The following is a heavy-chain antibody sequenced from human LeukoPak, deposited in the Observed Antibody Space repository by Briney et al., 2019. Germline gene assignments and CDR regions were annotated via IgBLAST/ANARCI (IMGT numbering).Heavy chain of an antibody. V-gene: IGHV3-53*01. CDR1: GFIVTGNY. Sequence: GGSLRPSCAVSGFIVTGNYMTWVRLAPGKGLEWVSTIYSGGTTFYTDSVTGRFTISRDNSKNTLYLQMNSLTAEDTAVYYCAKRVRYGSGNYHFDHWGQGTLVTVSS. CDR2: IYSGGTT. D-gene: IGHD3-10*01. J-gene: IGHJ4*02. CDR3: AKRVRYGSGNYHFDH.